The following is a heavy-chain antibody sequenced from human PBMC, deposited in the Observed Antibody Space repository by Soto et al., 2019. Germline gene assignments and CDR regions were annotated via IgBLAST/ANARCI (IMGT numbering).Heavy chain of an antibody. CDR1: GFSFSSSA. D-gene: IGHD6-19*01. CDR2: ISYDGGNK. Sequence: GGSLRLSCAASGFSFSSSAMHWVRQAPGKGLEWVALISYDGGNKWYADSVKGRFTISRDNSKNTLYLQMNSLRPEDTAVYYCASADTYSSGWYSVDYWGQGTLVNVSS. J-gene: IGHJ4*02. CDR3: ASADTYSSGWYSVDY. V-gene: IGHV3-30-3*01.